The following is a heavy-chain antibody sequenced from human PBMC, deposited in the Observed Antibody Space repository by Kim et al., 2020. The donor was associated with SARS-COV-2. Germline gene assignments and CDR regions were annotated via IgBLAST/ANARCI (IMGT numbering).Heavy chain of an antibody. CDR3: ARSANLITIFGVVIIPREGHFDY. Sequence: ASVKVSCKASGYTFTSYAMHWVRQAPGQRLEWMGWINAGNGNTKYSQKFQGRVPITRDTSASTAYMELSSLRSEDTAVYYCARSANLITIFGVVIIPREGHFDYWGQGTLVTVSS. V-gene: IGHV1-3*01. CDR2: INAGNGNT. J-gene: IGHJ4*02. CDR1: GYTFTSYA. D-gene: IGHD3-3*01.